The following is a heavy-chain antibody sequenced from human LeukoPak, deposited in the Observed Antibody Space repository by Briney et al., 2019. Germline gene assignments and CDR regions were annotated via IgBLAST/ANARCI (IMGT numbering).Heavy chain of an antibody. Sequence: ASVKVSCKASGGTFSSYAISWVRQAPGQGLEWMGGIIPIFGTANYAQKFQGRVTITADESTSTAYMELSSLRSEDTAVYYCARERTYYYDSSGFFYFDYWGQGTLVTVSS. CDR1: GGTFSSYA. D-gene: IGHD3-22*01. J-gene: IGHJ4*02. CDR3: ARERTYYYDSSGFFYFDY. V-gene: IGHV1-69*01. CDR2: IIPIFGTA.